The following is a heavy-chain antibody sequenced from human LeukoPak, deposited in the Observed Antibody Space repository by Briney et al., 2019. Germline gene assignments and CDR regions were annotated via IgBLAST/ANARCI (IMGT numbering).Heavy chain of an antibody. Sequence: ASVKVSCKASGGTFSSYAISWVRQAPGQGLEWMGWINTNTGNPTYAQGFTGRFVFSLDTSVSTAYLQISSLKAEDTAVYYCAVGTITMIVVDQGFDYWGQGTLVTVSS. V-gene: IGHV7-4-1*02. CDR2: INTNTGNP. J-gene: IGHJ4*02. CDR3: AVGTITMIVVDQGFDY. CDR1: GGTFSSYA. D-gene: IGHD3-22*01.